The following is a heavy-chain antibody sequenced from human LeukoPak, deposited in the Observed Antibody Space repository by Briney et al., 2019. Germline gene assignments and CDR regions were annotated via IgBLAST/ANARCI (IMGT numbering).Heavy chain of an antibody. V-gene: IGHV1-18*01. CDR2: ISAYNGNT. CDR3: ASVPSGVAGQGVTRKNWFDP. J-gene: IGHJ5*02. Sequence: GASVKVSCKASGYTFTSYGISLVRQAPGQGLEWMGWISAYNGNTNYAQKLQGRVTMTTDTSTSTAYMELRSLRSDDTAVYYCASVPSGVAGQGVTRKNWFDPWGQGTLVTVSS. CDR1: GYTFTSYG. D-gene: IGHD6-13*01.